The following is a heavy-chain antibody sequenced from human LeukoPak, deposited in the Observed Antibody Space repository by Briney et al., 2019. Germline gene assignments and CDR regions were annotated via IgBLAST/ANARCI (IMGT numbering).Heavy chain of an antibody. CDR2: IWYDGSNK. CDR1: GFTFSSYG. D-gene: IGHD3-22*01. CDR3: ARDRRGYDSSGYTFDH. V-gene: IGHV3-33*01. Sequence: GGSLRLSCAASGFTFSSYGMHWVRQAPGKGLEWVAVIWYDGSNKYYADSVKGRFTIFRDNSKNTLYLQMNSLRAEDTAVYYCARDRRGYDSSGYTFDHWGQGTLVTVSS. J-gene: IGHJ4*02.